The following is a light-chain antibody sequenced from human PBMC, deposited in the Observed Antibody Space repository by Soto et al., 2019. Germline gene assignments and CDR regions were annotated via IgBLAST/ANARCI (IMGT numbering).Light chain of an antibody. J-gene: IGKJ4*01. CDR1: QSVSSY. V-gene: IGKV3-11*01. CDR2: DAS. Sequence: EIVFTQSPATLSLSPGERATLSCRASQSVSSYLAWYQQKPGQSPSLLIYDASNRATGIPARFSGSGSGTDFTLTISSLEPEDFAVYYCQQRSNWHALTFGGGTKVDIK. CDR3: QQRSNWHALT.